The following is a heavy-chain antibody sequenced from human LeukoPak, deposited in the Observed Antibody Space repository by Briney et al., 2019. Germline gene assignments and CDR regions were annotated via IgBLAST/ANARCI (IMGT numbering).Heavy chain of an antibody. CDR3: ARYGRSYYGDY. CDR1: GFTFSDYY. J-gene: IGHJ4*02. D-gene: IGHD1-26*01. Sequence: GGSLRLSCAASGFTFSDYYMSWIRQAPGKGLEWVSSISSSSSYIYYADSVKGRFTISRDNAKNSLYLQMNSLRAEDTAVYYCARYGRSYYGDYWGQGTLVTVSS. V-gene: IGHV3-11*06. CDR2: ISSSSSYI.